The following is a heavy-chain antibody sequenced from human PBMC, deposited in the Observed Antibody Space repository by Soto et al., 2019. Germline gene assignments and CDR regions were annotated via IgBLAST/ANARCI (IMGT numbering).Heavy chain of an antibody. CDR1: GFNFRKFA. CDR2: MSERSGPP. Sequence: GGSLRLSCAASGFNFRKFAMSWVRQAPGKGLEWVSGMSERSGPPLYADSVKGRFTISRDNSKSTLYLEMNNLRPEDTAVYYCAKDQDNTDYYWIFDLWGRGTTVTVYS. D-gene: IGHD4-17*01. J-gene: IGHJ2*01. V-gene: IGHV3-23*01. CDR3: AKDQDNTDYYWIFDL.